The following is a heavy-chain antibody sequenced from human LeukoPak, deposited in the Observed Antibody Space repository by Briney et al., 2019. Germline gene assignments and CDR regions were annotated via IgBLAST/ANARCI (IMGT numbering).Heavy chain of an antibody. J-gene: IGHJ3*02. CDR1: GYTFTSYG. V-gene: IGHV1-18*01. Sequence: GASVKVSCKASGYTFTSYGISWVRQAPGQGLEWMGWISAYNGNTNYAQKLQGRVTMTTDTSTSTAYMELRGLRSDDTAVYYCARDPALLGLGANWGSSPAFDIWGQGTMVTVSS. CDR3: ARDPALLGLGANWGSSPAFDI. CDR2: ISAYNGNT. D-gene: IGHD7-27*01.